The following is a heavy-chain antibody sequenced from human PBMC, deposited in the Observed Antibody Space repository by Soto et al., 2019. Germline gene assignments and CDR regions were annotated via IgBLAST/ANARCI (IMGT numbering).Heavy chain of an antibody. V-gene: IGHV3-23*01. Sequence: GGSRRLPWAASGLTFRTYPMSGFRQLPGKGLEWVSAISGSGGSTYYADSVKGRFTISRDNSKNTLYLQMNSLRAEDTAVYYCAKDQVADTVPDAFDIWGQGTMVTVSS. D-gene: IGHD2-15*01. CDR1: GLTFRTYP. J-gene: IGHJ3*02. CDR2: ISGSGGST. CDR3: AKDQVADTVPDAFDI.